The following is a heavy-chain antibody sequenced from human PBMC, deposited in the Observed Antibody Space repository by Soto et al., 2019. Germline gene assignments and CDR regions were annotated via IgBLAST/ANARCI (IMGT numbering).Heavy chain of an antibody. V-gene: IGHV4-30-4*01. CDR2: IYYSGST. J-gene: IGHJ5*02. Sequence: SESLSLTCTVSGGSIRSGNYYWSWIRQPPGKGLEWIGYIYYSGSTYSNPSLNGRVTISVDTSKNQFSLQWSSLKASDTAMYYCARLYSSGWSPVNWFDPWGQGTLVTVSS. CDR3: ARLYSSGWSPVNWFDP. CDR1: GGSIRSGNYY. D-gene: IGHD6-19*01.